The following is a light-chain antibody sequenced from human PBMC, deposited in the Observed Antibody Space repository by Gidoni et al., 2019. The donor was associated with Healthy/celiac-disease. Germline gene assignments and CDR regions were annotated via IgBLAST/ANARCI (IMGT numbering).Light chain of an antibody. V-gene: IGKV4-1*01. Sequence: DIVMTQSPDSLAVSLGERATINCKSSQSVLYSSNNKNYLAWYQQKPGQPPKLLIYWASTRESGVPGRFSGSGSGTDFTLTISSLQAEDVAVYYCQQYPSFGQGTKLEIK. CDR3: QQYPS. CDR2: WAS. CDR1: QSVLYSSNNKNY. J-gene: IGKJ2*03.